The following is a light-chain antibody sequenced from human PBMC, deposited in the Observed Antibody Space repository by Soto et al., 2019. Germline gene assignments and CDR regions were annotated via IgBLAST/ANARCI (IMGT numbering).Light chain of an antibody. Sequence: EIVLTQSPGTLSLSPGERATLSCRASQSVGSDHLAWYQQKPGKAPRLLLYGASNRASGIPDRFSGSGAGTDFTLTISRLEPEDFAVYSFQQYGSSPYTFGQGTKLQI. V-gene: IGKV3-20*01. CDR3: QQYGSSPYT. CDR1: QSVGSDH. J-gene: IGKJ2*01. CDR2: GAS.